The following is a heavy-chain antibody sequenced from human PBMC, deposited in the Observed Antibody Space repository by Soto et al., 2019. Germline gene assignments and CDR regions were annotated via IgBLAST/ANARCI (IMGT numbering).Heavy chain of an antibody. V-gene: IGHV3-13*01. CDR3: ARDGDSGSPGDYYYYGMDV. CDR2: IGTAGDT. D-gene: IGHD6-19*01. CDR1: GFTFSNYY. Sequence: GGSLILSCAASGFTFSNYYMHWVRQVTGKGLEWISSIGTAGDTYYAGSVKGRFTISRDNSKNTLYLQMNSLRAEDTAVYYCARDGDSGSPGDYYYYGMDVWGQGTTVTVSS. J-gene: IGHJ6*02.